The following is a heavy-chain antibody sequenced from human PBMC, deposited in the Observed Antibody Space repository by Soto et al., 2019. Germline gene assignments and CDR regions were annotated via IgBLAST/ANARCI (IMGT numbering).Heavy chain of an antibody. CDR3: VKDIHEQWLVSHFEY. Sequence: EVQLVESGGGSVQPGRSLRLSCVASGFTFESHAMHWVRQVPGKGLEWVSGISWNSGSIGYEDSVKGRFTISRGNAQKSLYLEMNSLRVEDTAFYYCVKDIHEQWLVSHFEYWGQGALVTVSS. D-gene: IGHD6-19*01. J-gene: IGHJ4*02. V-gene: IGHV3-9*01. CDR1: GFTFESHA. CDR2: ISWNSGSI.